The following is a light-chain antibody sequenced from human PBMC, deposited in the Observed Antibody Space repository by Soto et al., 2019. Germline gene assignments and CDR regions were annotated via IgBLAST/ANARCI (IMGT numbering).Light chain of an antibody. CDR3: QQSYSNLSIT. J-gene: IGKJ5*01. V-gene: IGKV1-39*01. Sequence: DIQMTQSPSSLSASVGDRVTITCRASENIARHLNWYQQKPGKAPKLLIYAASSLENGVPTRFRGGGSGTDFTLTISNLQPEDFATYYCQQSYSNLSITFGQGTRLEIK. CDR2: AAS. CDR1: ENIARH.